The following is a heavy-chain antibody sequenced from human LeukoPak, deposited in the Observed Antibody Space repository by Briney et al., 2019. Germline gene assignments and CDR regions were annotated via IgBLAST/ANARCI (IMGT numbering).Heavy chain of an antibody. D-gene: IGHD4-17*01. V-gene: IGHV4-59*01. CDR1: GGSITDYY. J-gene: IGHJ4*02. Sequence: PTETLSLTCTVSGGSITDYYWTWIRQPPGKGLEWLGYMYYSGSTNYNPSLQSRGTISVETSNNQFFLKLRSVTAADTAVYYCTRGRSTVTTLDFWGRGTLFTVSS. CDR2: MYYSGST. CDR3: TRGRSTVTTLDF.